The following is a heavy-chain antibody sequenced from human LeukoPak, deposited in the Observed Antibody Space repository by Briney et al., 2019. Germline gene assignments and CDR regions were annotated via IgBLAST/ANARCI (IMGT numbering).Heavy chain of an antibody. CDR1: GFTFSNYR. CDR2: ISSSSIYI. V-gene: IGHV3-21*01. J-gene: IGHJ6*03. D-gene: IGHD5-24*01. CDR3: ARVCRDGYNGYYYYYYYMDV. Sequence: PGGSLRLSCAASGFTFSNYRMNWVRQAPGKGLEWVSSISSSSIYIYYADSLKGRFTISRDNANNSLYLQVDSLRAEDTAVYYCARVCRDGYNGYYYYYYYMDVWGKGTTVTVSS.